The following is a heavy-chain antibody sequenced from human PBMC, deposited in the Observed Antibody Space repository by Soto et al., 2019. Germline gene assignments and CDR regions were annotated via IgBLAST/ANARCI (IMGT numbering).Heavy chain of an antibody. Sequence: PSETLSLTCSVSGDSISSHYWSWIRQPPGKGLEWIGYISYSGSTNYNPSLKSRVTISVDRSKNQFSLRLSSVTAADTAVYYCARFGYSSSWYEYYFDYWGQGTLVTVSS. CDR3: ARFGYSSSWYEYYFDY. CDR2: ISYSGST. V-gene: IGHV4-59*11. D-gene: IGHD6-13*01. CDR1: GDSISSHY. J-gene: IGHJ4*02.